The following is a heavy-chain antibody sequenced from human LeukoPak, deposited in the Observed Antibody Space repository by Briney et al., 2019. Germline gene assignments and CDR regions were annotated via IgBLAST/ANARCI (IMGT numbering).Heavy chain of an antibody. CDR1: GGSISSYY. J-gene: IGHJ4*02. CDR3: ARDSGIVGAQGAFDY. V-gene: IGHV4-4*07. Sequence: SETLSLTCTFSGGSISSYYWSWVRQPPGKGLEWIGRICSGDTNYNPSLKSRVTMSEDTSKSQFSLKLSSVTAADTAVYYCARDSGIVGAQGAFDYWGQGTLVTVSS. CDR2: ICSGDT. D-gene: IGHD1-26*01.